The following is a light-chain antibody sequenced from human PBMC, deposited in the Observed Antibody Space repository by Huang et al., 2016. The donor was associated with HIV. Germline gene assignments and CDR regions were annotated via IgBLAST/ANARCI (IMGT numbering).Light chain of an antibody. J-gene: IGKJ4*01. Sequence: EIVMKQSPATLSVSPGQRVTLYCRANRSVSTNLAWYQQRHGQAPRLLIYGSSARARGIPARFSGSGSGTDFSLTISSLQSEDFALYYCHQYNNWLLSFGGGTRV. CDR2: GSS. V-gene: IGKV3-15*01. CDR3: HQYNNWLLS. CDR1: RSVSTN.